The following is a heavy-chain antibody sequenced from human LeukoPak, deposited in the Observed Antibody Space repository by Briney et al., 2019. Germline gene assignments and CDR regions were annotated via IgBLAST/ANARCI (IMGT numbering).Heavy chain of an antibody. CDR3: ARRWTGENAFDI. Sequence: SETLSLTCIVSGGSIISRHWSWIRQPAGKGLEWIGHIYSRGSTNYNPSLKSRVTMSVDTSTNHFSLTLTSVTAADTAVYYCARRWTGENAFDIWGQGTMVTVSS. V-gene: IGHV4-4*07. J-gene: IGHJ3*02. CDR2: IYSRGST. D-gene: IGHD3-10*01. CDR1: GGSIISRH.